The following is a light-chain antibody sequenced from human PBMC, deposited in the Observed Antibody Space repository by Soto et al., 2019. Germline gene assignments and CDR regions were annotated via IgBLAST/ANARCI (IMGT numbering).Light chain of an antibody. J-gene: IGLJ2*01. CDR2: EGS. CDR3: CSYAGSIL. V-gene: IGLV2-23*01. Sequence: QLVLTQPASVSGSPGQSITNSCTGTSSDVGSYNLVSWYQQHPGKAPKLMIYEGSKRPSGVSNRFSGSKSGNTASLTISGLQAEDEADYYCCSYAGSILFGGGTKLTVL. CDR1: SSDVGSYNL.